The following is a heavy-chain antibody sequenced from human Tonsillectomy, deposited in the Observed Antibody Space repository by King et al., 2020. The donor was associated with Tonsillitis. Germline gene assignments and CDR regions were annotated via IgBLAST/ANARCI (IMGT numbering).Heavy chain of an antibody. CDR1: GFTFDVYV. V-gene: IGHV3-20*04. D-gene: IGHD3-22*01. J-gene: IGHJ2*01. Sequence: VQLVESGGGVVRPGGSLRLSCAASGFTFDVYVMTWVRQAPGKGLEWVSGLNWNGGSTGYADSAQGRFTISRDNAKNSLYLQMNSLRAEDTALYYCSRPRGYYYDSSGDGYFDLWGRGTLVTVSA. CDR3: SRPRGYYYDSSGDGYFDL. CDR2: LNWNGGST.